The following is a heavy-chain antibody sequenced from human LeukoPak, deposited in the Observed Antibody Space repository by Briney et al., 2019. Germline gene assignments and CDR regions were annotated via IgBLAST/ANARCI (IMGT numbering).Heavy chain of an antibody. J-gene: IGHJ4*02. CDR1: GGTFSRYA. D-gene: IGHD6-19*01. V-gene: IGHV1-69*01. Sequence: ASVTVSCKASGGTFSRYAISWVRQPPGQGLEWMGGIIPIFGTANYAQKFQGRVTITADEYTSTTYMELSSLRSEDTAVYYCARLPSDIAVAGTYYFDYWGQGALVTVPS. CDR2: IIPIFGTA. CDR3: ARLPSDIAVAGTYYFDY.